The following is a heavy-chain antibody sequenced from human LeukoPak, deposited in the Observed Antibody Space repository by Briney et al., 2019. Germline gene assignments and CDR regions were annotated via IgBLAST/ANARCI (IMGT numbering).Heavy chain of an antibody. CDR3: AKHKNSGVATSYYFDY. Sequence: SETLSLTCVVSDDSISSSTYYWGWIRQPPGKGLEWIGSIYYTGSTYYNPSLKSRVTISVDTSKNQLSLTLTSVTAADTAVYYCAKHKNSGVATSYYFDYWGQGTLVTVSS. CDR1: DDSISSSTYY. V-gene: IGHV4-39*01. J-gene: IGHJ4*02. D-gene: IGHD5-12*01. CDR2: IYYTGST.